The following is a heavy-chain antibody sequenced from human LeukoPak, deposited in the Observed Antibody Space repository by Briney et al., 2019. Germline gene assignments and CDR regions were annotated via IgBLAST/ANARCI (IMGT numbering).Heavy chain of an antibody. J-gene: IGHJ4*02. D-gene: IGHD3-3*01. CDR3: GRDFWRLDFGF. CDR2: IRSKTYGGTT. V-gene: IGHV3-49*03. Sequence: RSGGSLRLSCSASGFAFGIDGMSWFRQAPGKGLEWVGFIRSKTYGGTTEYAASVRGRFTLSRDDSKSIIYLQMENLQTEDTAVYYCGRDFWRLDFGFWGQGTLVTVSS. CDR1: GFAFGIDG.